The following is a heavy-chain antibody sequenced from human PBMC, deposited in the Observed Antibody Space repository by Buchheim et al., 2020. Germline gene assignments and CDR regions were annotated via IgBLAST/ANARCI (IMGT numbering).Heavy chain of an antibody. CDR2: IIPIFRTP. D-gene: IGHD6-13*01. CDR1: GGTFSSYA. Sequence: QVQMVQSGAEVKNPGSSVKVSCKASGGTFSSYAISWVRQAPGQGLEWMGGIIPIFRTPNYAQKLQGRVTITADHSTSTAYLELNSLRSEDTAVYYCARDNPGGQRAAGYYYYYMDVWGKGTT. CDR3: ARDNPGGQRAAGYYYYYMDV. V-gene: IGHV1-69*01. J-gene: IGHJ6*03.